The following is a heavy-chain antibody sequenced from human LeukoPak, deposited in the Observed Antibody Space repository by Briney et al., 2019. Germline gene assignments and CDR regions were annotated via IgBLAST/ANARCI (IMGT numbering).Heavy chain of an antibody. CDR3: ARARRTGEYDY. D-gene: IGHD7-27*01. Sequence: GGSLRLSCAASGFTFSSYAMHWLRQAPGKGLEWVAVISYDGSNKSYADSVKGRFTLSRDNSKDTLYLQMNSLRAEDTAVYYCARARRTGEYDYWGQGTLVTVSS. V-gene: IGHV3-30*04. CDR1: GFTFSSYA. CDR2: ISYDGSNK. J-gene: IGHJ4*02.